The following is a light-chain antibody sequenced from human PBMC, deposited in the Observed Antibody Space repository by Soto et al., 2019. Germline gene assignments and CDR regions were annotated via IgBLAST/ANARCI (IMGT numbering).Light chain of an antibody. CDR1: RSNIGAGYD. V-gene: IGLV1-40*01. J-gene: IGLJ2*01. CDR3: QSYDSSLSDVV. CDR2: GNS. Sequence: QLVLTQPPSVSGAPGQRVTISCTGSRSNIGAGYDVHWYQRLPGTAPKLLIYGNSNRPSGVPDRFSGSKSGTSASLAITGLQAEDEADYYCQSYDSSLSDVVFGGGTKLTVL.